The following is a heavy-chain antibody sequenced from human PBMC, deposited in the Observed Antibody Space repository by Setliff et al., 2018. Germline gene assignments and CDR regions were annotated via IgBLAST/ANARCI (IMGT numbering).Heavy chain of an antibody. V-gene: IGHV5-10-1*01. J-gene: IGHJ5*01. CDR3: ARPIESSRWHPFDS. D-gene: IGHD2-2*01. CDR2: VDPSDSYA. CDR1: EYSFIDYW. Sequence: GGSLKISCRGSEYSFIDYWISWVRQKPGGGLEWMGKVDPSDSYATYGPSFQGHVIISVDTSINTVYLQWSRLEASDSGIYYCARPIESSRWHPFDSWGQGTLVTVSS.